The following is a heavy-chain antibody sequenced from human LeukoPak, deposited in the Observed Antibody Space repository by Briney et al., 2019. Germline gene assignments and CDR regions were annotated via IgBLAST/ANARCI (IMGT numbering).Heavy chain of an antibody. CDR3: AKTPSSRYSGSYATGYYFDY. D-gene: IGHD1-26*01. J-gene: IGHJ4*02. V-gene: IGHV3-23*01. Sequence: GGSLRLSCAASGFTFSSYAMSWVRQAPGKGLEWVSAISGSGGSTYYADSVKGRFTISRDNSKNTLYLQMNSLRAEDTVVYYCAKTPSSRYSGSYATGYYFDYWGQGTLVTVSS. CDR2: ISGSGGST. CDR1: GFTFSSYA.